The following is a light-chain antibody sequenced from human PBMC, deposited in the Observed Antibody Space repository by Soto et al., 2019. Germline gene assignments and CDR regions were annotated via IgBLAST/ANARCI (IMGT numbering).Light chain of an antibody. CDR1: SSDVGSYNL. J-gene: IGLJ1*01. V-gene: IGLV2-23*01. Sequence: QFALTQPASVSGSPGQSITISCTGTSSDVGSYNLVSWYQQHPGKAPKLMIYEGSKRPSGVSNRFSGSKSGNTASLTISGLQAEDEADYYCCSYAGSPSYVFGTGTKLTVL. CDR3: CSYAGSPSYV. CDR2: EGS.